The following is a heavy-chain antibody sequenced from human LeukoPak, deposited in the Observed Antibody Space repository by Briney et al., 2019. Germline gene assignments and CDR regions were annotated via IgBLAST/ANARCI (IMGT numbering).Heavy chain of an antibody. J-gene: IGHJ3*02. CDR1: GFTFSSYS. V-gene: IGHV3-21*01. D-gene: IGHD6-13*01. CDR2: ISSSSSYI. Sequence: GGSLRLSCAASGFTFSSYSMNWVRQAPGKGLEWVSSISSSSSYIYYADSVKSRFTISRDNAKNSLYLQMNSLRAEDTAVYYCARDGYSSSWRYAFDIWGQGTMVTVSS. CDR3: ARDGYSSSWRYAFDI.